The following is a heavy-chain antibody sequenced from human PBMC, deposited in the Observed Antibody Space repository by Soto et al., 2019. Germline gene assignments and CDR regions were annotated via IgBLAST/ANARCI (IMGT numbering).Heavy chain of an antibody. J-gene: IGHJ6*02. CDR2: ISSSGSTI. CDR1: GFTFSSYE. Sequence: EVQLVESGGGLVQPGGSLRLSCAASGFTFSSYEMNWVRQAPGKGLEWVSYISSSGSTIYYADSVKDRFTISRDNAKNSLYLQMNSLRAEDTAVYYCARGMGFGELHYGMDVWGQGTTVTVSS. D-gene: IGHD3-10*01. V-gene: IGHV3-48*03. CDR3: ARGMGFGELHYGMDV.